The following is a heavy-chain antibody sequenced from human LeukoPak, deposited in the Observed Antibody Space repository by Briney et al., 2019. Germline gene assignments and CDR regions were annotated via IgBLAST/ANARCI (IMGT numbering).Heavy chain of an antibody. CDR3: ARGGYSYAQPSADFDY. CDR1: GGSISSYY. D-gene: IGHD5-18*01. Sequence: PSETLSLTCTVSGGSISSYYWSWIRQPPGKGLEWIGYIYYSGSTNYNPSIKSRVTISVDTSKNQFSLKLSSVTAADTAVYYCARGGYSYAQPSADFDYWGQGTLVTVSS. J-gene: IGHJ4*02. CDR2: IYYSGST. V-gene: IGHV4-59*01.